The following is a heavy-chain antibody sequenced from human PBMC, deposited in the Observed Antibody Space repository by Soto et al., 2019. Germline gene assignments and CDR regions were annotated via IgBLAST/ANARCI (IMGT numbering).Heavy chain of an antibody. CDR3: ARPYYGDNAFDI. Sequence: SETLSLTCTVSGGSISSGDYYWNWIRQPPGKGLEWIGYIYYSGSTYYNPSLKSRVTISVDTSKNQFSLKLSSVTAADTAVYYCARPYYGDNAFDIWGQGTMVTVSS. CDR2: IYYSGST. V-gene: IGHV4-30-4*01. J-gene: IGHJ3*02. D-gene: IGHD4-17*01. CDR1: GGSISSGDYY.